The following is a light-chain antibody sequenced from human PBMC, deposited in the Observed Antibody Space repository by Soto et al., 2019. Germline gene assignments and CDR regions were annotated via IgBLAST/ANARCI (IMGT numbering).Light chain of an antibody. CDR3: MQGTQWPYT. J-gene: IGKJ2*01. V-gene: IGKV2-30*02. CDR1: QSLVHSDGNSY. CDR2: KVS. Sequence: DVLMTQSPLSLPVTLGQPASVSCRSSQSLVHSDGNSYLSWFQQRPGQSPRRLIYKVSNRDSGGPDRFSGSWSDTDFTLKISRVEAEDVGVYYCMQGTQWPYTFGQGTQLEIK.